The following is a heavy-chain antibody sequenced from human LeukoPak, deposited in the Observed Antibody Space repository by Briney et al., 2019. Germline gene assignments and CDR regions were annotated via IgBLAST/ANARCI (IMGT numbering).Heavy chain of an antibody. Sequence: SETLSLTCTVSGGSISSSSYYWGWIRQPPGKGLEWIGSIYYSGSTYYNPSLKSRVTISVDTSKNQFSLKLSSVTAADTAVYYCASPLASSSGRDVWGQGTTVTVSS. J-gene: IGHJ6*02. CDR2: IYYSGST. CDR3: ASPLASSSGRDV. D-gene: IGHD6-19*01. V-gene: IGHV4-39*01. CDR1: GGSISSSSYY.